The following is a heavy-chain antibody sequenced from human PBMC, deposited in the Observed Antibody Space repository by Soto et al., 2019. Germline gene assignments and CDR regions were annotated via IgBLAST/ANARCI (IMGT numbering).Heavy chain of an antibody. CDR3: ARYSSSSYYYYYYGMDV. D-gene: IGHD6-6*01. Sequence: QVQLVQSGAEVKRPGSSVKVSCKASGGTFSSYAISWVRQAPGQGLEWMGGIIPIFGTANYAQKFQGRVTITADKSTSTAYMELSSLRSEDTTVYYCARYSSSSYYYYYYGMDVWGQGTTVTVSS. J-gene: IGHJ6*02. CDR2: IIPIFGTA. CDR1: GGTFSSYA. V-gene: IGHV1-69*06.